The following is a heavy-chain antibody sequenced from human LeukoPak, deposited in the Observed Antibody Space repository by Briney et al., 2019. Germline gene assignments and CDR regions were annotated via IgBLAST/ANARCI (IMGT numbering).Heavy chain of an antibody. CDR2: IYYSGST. D-gene: IGHD1-26*01. CDR1: GGFISSYY. J-gene: IGHJ4*02. CDR3: ASSIVGAPQSGPLFDY. Sequence: SETLSLTCTVSGGFISSYYWSWIRQPPGKGLEWIGYIYYSGSTNYNPSLKSRVTISVDTSKNQFSLKLSSVTAADTAVYYCASSIVGAPQSGPLFDYWGQGTLVTVSS. V-gene: IGHV4-59*08.